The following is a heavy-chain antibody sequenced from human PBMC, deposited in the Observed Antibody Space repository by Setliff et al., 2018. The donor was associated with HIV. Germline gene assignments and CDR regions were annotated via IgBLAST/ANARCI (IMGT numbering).Heavy chain of an antibody. CDR1: GDSISTDY. CDR2: IYNTGST. D-gene: IGHD2-15*01. J-gene: IGHJ1*01. CDR3: ARARRAGSGPKYFQH. Sequence: PSETLSLTCTVSGDSISTDYWTWIRQPPGKGLEWIGYIYNTGSTYHSPSLKSRVTMSVDKSKNQFSLRLSSVTAADTAVYYCARARRAGSGPKYFQHWGQGTLVTVSS. V-gene: IGHV4-59*12.